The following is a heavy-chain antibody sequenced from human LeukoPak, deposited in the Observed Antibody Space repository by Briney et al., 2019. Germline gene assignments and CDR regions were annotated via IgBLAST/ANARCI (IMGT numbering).Heavy chain of an antibody. Sequence: SETLSLTCTVSGGSISSSSYYWGWIRQPPGKGLEWIGSIYYSGSTYYNPSLKSRVTISVDTSKNQFSLKLSSVTAADTAVYYCARAGAAAGNYWGQGTLVTVSS. J-gene: IGHJ4*02. D-gene: IGHD6-13*01. CDR2: IYYSGST. V-gene: IGHV4-39*07. CDR3: ARAGAAAGNY. CDR1: GGSISSSSYY.